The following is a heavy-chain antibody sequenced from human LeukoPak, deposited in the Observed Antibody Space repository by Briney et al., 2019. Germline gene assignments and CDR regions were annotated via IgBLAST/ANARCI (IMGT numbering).Heavy chain of an antibody. J-gene: IGHJ4*02. D-gene: IGHD2-15*01. CDR3: ARAATVQEYYFDY. CDR1: GGTLSRYA. Sequence: SVKVSCKASGGTLSRYAISWVRQAPGQGLEWMGGIIPIFGTANYAQKFQGRVTITADESTSTAYMELSSLRSEDTAVYYCARAATVQEYYFDYWGQGTLVTVSS. CDR2: IIPIFGTA. V-gene: IGHV1-69*01.